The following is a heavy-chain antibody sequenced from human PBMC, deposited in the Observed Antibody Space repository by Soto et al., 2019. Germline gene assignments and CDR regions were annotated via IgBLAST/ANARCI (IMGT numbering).Heavy chain of an antibody. D-gene: IGHD2-21*01. J-gene: IGHJ4*02. Sequence: EVQLVESGGGLVQPGGSLRLSCAASGFTFSDHYMDWVRQAPGKGLEWAGRIRNKANSYTTEYAASVEGRFAILRDDSKNSLYLQMNSLKSEDTAVYYCARGPKVVVGAIRYDSPDYWGQGTLVTVSS. V-gene: IGHV3-72*01. CDR2: IRNKANSYTT. CDR3: ARGPKVVVGAIRYDSPDY. CDR1: GFTFSDHY.